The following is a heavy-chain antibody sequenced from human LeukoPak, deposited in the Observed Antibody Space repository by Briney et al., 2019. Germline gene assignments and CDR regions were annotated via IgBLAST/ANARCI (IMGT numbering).Heavy chain of an antibody. CDR3: ARLDTAMILGMDV. J-gene: IGHJ6*02. V-gene: IGHV5-51*01. Sequence: PGESLKISCKGSGYRFSGYWIAWVRQVPGKGLEWMGIIYPGDSDTRYSPSFEGQVTISADTSICTAYLQWNSLQASDTAMFYCARLDTAMILGMDVWGQGTTVTVSS. CDR2: IYPGDSDT. CDR1: GYRFSGYW. D-gene: IGHD5-18*01.